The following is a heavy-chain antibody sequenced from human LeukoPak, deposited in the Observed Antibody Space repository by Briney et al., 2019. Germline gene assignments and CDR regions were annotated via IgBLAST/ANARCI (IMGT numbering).Heavy chain of an antibody. Sequence: SETLSLTCTVSGGSISSYYWSWIRQPPGKGLEWIGYIYYSGSTNYNPSLKSRVTISVDTSKNQFSLKLGSVTAADTAVYYCATSVTFGGVIASYYYYGMDVWGKGTTVTVSS. CDR2: IYYSGST. D-gene: IGHD3-16*02. CDR1: GGSISSYY. J-gene: IGHJ6*04. V-gene: IGHV4-59*01. CDR3: ATSVTFGGVIASYYYYGMDV.